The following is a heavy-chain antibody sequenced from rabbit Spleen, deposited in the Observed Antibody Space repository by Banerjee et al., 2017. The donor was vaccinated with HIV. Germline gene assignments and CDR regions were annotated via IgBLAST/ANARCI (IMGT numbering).Heavy chain of an antibody. V-gene: IGHV1S40*01. D-gene: IGHD1-1*01. CDR2: IYAGSSGST. J-gene: IGHJ4*01. CDR3: ARSINWSNRGLNL. CDR1: GFSFSSSYW. Sequence: QSLEESGGDLVKPEGSLTLTCTASGFSFSSSYWMCWVRQAPGKGLEWIACIYAGSSGSTYYASWAKGRFTISKTSSTTVTLQMTSLTAADTATYFCARSINWSNRGLNLWGQGTLVTVS.